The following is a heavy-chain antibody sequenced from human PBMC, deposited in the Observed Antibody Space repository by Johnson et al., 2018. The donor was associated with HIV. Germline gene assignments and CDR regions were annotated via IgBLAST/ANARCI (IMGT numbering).Heavy chain of an antibody. D-gene: IGHD3-10*01. CDR2: IYSGGSK. CDR1: GFTVSSNY. J-gene: IGHJ3*02. Sequence: VQLVESGGGLIQPGGSLRLSCAASGFTVSSNYMSWVRQAPGKGLEWVSVIYSGGSKYYADSVKGRFTISRDNSKNTLYLQMNSLRAEDTAVYYCARLEDRCRGAFDIWGQGTMVTVSS. CDR3: ARLEDRCRGAFDI. V-gene: IGHV3-53*01.